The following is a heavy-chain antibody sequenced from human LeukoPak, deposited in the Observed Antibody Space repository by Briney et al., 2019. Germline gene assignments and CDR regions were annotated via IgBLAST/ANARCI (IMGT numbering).Heavy chain of an antibody. V-gene: IGHV1-69*13. D-gene: IGHD6-19*01. CDR3: ARSPQNWAVATCFDY. Sequence: SVKVSCKASGGTFSSYAISWVRQAPGQGLEWMGGIIPIFGTANYAQKFQGRVTITADESTSTAYMELSSLRPEDTAVYYCARSPQNWAVATCFDYWGQGTLVTVSS. CDR2: IIPIFGTA. CDR1: GGTFSSYA. J-gene: IGHJ4*02.